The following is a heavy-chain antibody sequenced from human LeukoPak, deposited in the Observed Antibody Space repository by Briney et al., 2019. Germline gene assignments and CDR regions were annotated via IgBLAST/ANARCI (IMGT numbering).Heavy chain of an antibody. CDR1: GGSIRTSSYY. CDR3: AQVVVVAAPPPQYYFDY. Sequence: SETLSLTCTVSGGSIRTSSYYWGWIRQPPGKGLEWIGSIYYTGSTYYNPSLKSRVTISVDTSKNQFSLMVSSVTAADTAVYYCAQVVVVAAPPPQYYFDYWGQGTLVTVSS. CDR2: IYYTGST. D-gene: IGHD2-15*01. J-gene: IGHJ4*02. V-gene: IGHV4-39*01.